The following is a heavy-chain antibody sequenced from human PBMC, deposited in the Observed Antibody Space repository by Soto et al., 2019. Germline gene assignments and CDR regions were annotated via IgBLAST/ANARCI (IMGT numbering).Heavy chain of an antibody. Sequence: GGSLILSCAASGFTVSGYAMTWVRQAPGKGLEWVAAISYDGSNKYHADSVKGRFSISRDNSKNTLYLQMNSLRAEDTAVYYCAKDIVRYTYGACDYWGQGALVTVSS. V-gene: IGHV3-30*18. CDR2: ISYDGSNK. CDR3: AKDIVRYTYGACDY. D-gene: IGHD5-18*01. J-gene: IGHJ4*02. CDR1: GFTVSGYA.